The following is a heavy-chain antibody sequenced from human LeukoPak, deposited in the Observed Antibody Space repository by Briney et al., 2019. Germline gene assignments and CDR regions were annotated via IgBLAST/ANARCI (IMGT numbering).Heavy chain of an antibody. D-gene: IGHD2-15*01. CDR3: ARDCCRGGSCYPCFDY. CDR1: GGSFSGYY. J-gene: IGHJ4*02. Sequence: SETLSLTCAVYGGSFSGYYWSWIRQPPGKGLEWIGEINHSGSTNYNPSLKSRVTISVDTSKNQFSLKLSSVTAADTAVYYCARDCCRGGSCYPCFDYWGQGTLVTVSS. CDR2: INHSGST. V-gene: IGHV4-34*01.